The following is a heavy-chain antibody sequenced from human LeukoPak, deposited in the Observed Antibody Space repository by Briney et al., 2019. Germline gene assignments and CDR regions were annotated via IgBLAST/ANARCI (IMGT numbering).Heavy chain of an antibody. V-gene: IGHV4-39*01. D-gene: IGHD3-10*01. CDR2: ISSSGST. CDR1: SHSITNNY. Sequence: SETLSLTCTVSSHSITNNYFGWIRQPPGKGLEWIGSISSSGSTYYNPSHKSRVTISVDMSKNQFSLKLTSVTAADTAVYFCARPVTVIRGVGWFDPWGQGTLVTVSS. CDR3: ARPVTVIRGVGWFDP. J-gene: IGHJ5*02.